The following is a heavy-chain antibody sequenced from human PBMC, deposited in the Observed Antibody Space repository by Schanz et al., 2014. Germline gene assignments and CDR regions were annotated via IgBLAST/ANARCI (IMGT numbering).Heavy chain of an antibody. CDR3: ARNRGSGGQNWYFDR. CDR2: VPFDGSQK. J-gene: IGHJ2*01. CDR1: GFTFSSYA. V-gene: IGHV3-30*04. D-gene: IGHD1-26*01. Sequence: QVRLVESGGGVVQPGRSLRLSCAASGFTFSSYALHWVRQAPGKGLEWVAFVPFDGSQKFYADSVKGRFTISRDNAKNSLFLQLNSLRADDTAVYYCARNRGSGGQNWYFDRWGRGTLVTVSS.